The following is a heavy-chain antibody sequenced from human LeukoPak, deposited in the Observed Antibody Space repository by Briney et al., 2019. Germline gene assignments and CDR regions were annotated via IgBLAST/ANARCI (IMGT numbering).Heavy chain of an antibody. V-gene: IGHV4-38-2*01. CDR2: IYHTGTT. Sequence: KPSETLSLTCAVSGFSISSGDYWGRVRPPPRKGLGWIGTIYHTGTTYSNPSLKSQVTIPVDTSSNQFSLRLGSVTAADTAVYYCARLGCGSTSCYKIWFDHWGQGTLVTVSS. CDR3: ARLGCGSTSCYKIWFDH. D-gene: IGHD2-2*02. J-gene: IGHJ5*02. CDR1: GFSISSGDY.